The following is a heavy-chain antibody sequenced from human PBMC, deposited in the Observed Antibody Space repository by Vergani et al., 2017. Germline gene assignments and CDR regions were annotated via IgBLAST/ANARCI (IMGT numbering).Heavy chain of an antibody. J-gene: IGHJ6*03. Sequence: QVQLQQWGGGLLKPSETLSLTFVVNGGSFTSYHWTWIRQSPGEGLEWVGDIDHTGRPDYNPSLKSHHTMSVNKSRNQFSLTFNSVTATDTAIYFCARVKTETNGHLYYYYYMDVWGQGTAVTVS. CDR2: IDHTGRP. CDR3: ARVKTETNGHLYYYYYMDV. D-gene: IGHD2-8*01. CDR1: GGSFTSYH. V-gene: IGHV4-34*01.